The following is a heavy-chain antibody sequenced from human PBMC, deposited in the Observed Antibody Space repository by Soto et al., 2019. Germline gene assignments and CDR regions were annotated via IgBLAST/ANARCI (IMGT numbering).Heavy chain of an antibody. V-gene: IGHV4-39*01. CDR2: IYYSGST. D-gene: IGHD4-17*01. Sequence: QLQLQESGPGLVKPSETLSLTCTVSGGSISSSSYYWGWIRQPPGKGLEWIGSIYYSGSTYYNPSLKSRVTISVDTSKNQFSLKLSSVTAADTAVYYCASDPAGRGYGDYHYFDYWGQGTLVTVSS. CDR3: ASDPAGRGYGDYHYFDY. J-gene: IGHJ4*02. CDR1: GGSISSSSYY.